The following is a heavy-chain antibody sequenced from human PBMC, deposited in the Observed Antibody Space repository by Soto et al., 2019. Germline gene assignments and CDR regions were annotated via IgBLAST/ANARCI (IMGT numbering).Heavy chain of an antibody. V-gene: IGHV1-8*01. CDR3: ARERASGGRSWHLDYYYGLDV. CDR1: GYTFTNYD. J-gene: IGHJ6*02. D-gene: IGHD6-13*01. CDR2: MNPNTGNT. Sequence: QVQLVQSGAELKKPGASVKVSCEASGYTFTNYDINSVRQAAGQGLEWMGWMNPNTGNTGYAQRFHGRVTMTRNTSISTAYMELSSLISEDTAVYYCARERASGGRSWHLDYYYGLDVWGQGTTVTVSS.